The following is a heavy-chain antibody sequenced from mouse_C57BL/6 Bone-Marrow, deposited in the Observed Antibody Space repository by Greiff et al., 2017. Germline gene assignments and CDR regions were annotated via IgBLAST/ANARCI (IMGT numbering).Heavy chain of an antibody. CDR2: NYPRSGNT. V-gene: IGHV1-81*01. D-gene: IGHD1-1*01. CDR3: ARFRYYGSSYSY. CDR1: GYTFTSYG. J-gene: IGHJ2*01. Sequence: QVQLQQSGAELARPGASVKLSCKASGYTFTSYGISWVKQRTGQGLEWIGENYPRSGNTYYNEKFKGKATLTADKSSSTAYMELRSLTSEDSAVYFCARFRYYGSSYSYWGRGTTLTVSA.